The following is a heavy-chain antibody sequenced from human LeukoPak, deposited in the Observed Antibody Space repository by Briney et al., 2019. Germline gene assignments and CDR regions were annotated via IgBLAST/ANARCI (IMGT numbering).Heavy chain of an antibody. CDR1: GFTFSSYG. CDR3: AKDGSNYYGSGSYFDY. D-gene: IGHD3-10*01. J-gene: IGHJ4*02. V-gene: IGHV3-30*02. CDR2: IRYDGSNK. Sequence: PGGSLRLSCAASGFTFSSYGMHWVRQAPGKGLEWVAFIRYDGSNKYYADSVKGRFTISRDNSKNTPYLQMNSLRAEDTAVYYCAKDGSNYYGSGSYFDYWGQGTLVTVSS.